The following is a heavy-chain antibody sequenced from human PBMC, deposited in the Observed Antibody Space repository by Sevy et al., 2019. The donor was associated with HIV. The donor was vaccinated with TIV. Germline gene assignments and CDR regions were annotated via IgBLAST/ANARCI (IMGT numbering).Heavy chain of an antibody. J-gene: IGHJ3*02. D-gene: IGHD2-2*03. CDR1: GFSFSSYS. Sequence: GGSLRLSCAASGFSFSSYSMNWVSQAPGKGLEWVSSISSSSSYIYYADSVKGRFTISRDNAKNSLYLQMNSLRAEDTAVYYCARRGYCSSTSCYRAFDIWGQGTMVTVSS. CDR2: ISSSSSYI. CDR3: ARRGYCSSTSCYRAFDI. V-gene: IGHV3-21*01.